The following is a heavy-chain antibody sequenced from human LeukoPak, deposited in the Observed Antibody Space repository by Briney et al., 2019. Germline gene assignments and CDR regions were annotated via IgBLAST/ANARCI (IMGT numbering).Heavy chain of an antibody. J-gene: IGHJ6*03. CDR3: ARAPAVDYYYYMDV. CDR1: GGSISSYY. CDR2: IYYSGST. V-gene: IGHV4-59*01. Sequence: PSETLSLTCTVSGGSISSYYWSWIRQPPGKGLEWIGYIYYSGSTNYNPSLKSRVTISVDTSKNQFSLKLSSVTAADTAVYYCARAPAVDYYYYMDVWGKGTTVTVSS. D-gene: IGHD4-23*01.